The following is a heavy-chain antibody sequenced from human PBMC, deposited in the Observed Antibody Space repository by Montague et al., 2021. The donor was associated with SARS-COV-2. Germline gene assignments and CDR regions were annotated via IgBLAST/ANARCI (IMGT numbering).Heavy chain of an antibody. V-gene: IGHV2-70*01. Sequence: PALVKPTQTLTLTCTFSGFSPSTSGMCVSWIRQPPGKALEWLALIDWDDDKYYSTSLKTRLTISKDTSKNQVVLTMTNMDPVDTATYYCARSHYDILTGYYTVFGYWGQGTLVTASS. CDR3: ARSHYDILTGYYTVFGY. CDR1: GFSPSTSGMC. D-gene: IGHD3-9*01. J-gene: IGHJ4*02. CDR2: IDWDDDK.